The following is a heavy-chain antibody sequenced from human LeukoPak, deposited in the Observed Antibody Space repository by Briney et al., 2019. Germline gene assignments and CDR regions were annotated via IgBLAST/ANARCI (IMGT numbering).Heavy chain of an antibody. Sequence: PGGSLRLSCAASGFTFSSYGIPWVRQAPGKGLEWVAVIWYDGSNKYYADSVKGRFTISRDNSKNTLYLQMNSLRAEDTAVYYCARVKVDGARLDRHFDYWGQGTLVTVSS. V-gene: IGHV3-33*08. CDR2: IWYDGSNK. CDR1: GFTFSSYG. D-gene: IGHD4/OR15-4a*01. CDR3: ARVKVDGARLDRHFDY. J-gene: IGHJ4*02.